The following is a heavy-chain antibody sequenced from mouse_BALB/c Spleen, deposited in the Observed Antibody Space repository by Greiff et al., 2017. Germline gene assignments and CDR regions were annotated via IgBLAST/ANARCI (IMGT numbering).Heavy chain of an antibody. D-gene: IGHD1-1*01. CDR1: GYTFTSYW. V-gene: IGHV1-87*01. J-gene: IGHJ4*01. Sequence: QVQLKQSGAELARPGASVKLSCKASGYTFTSYWMQWVKQRPGQGLEWIGAIYPGDGDTRYTQKFKGKATLTADKSSSTAYMQLSSLASEDSAVYYCARPRGYGSSPLYAMDYWGQGTSVTVSS. CDR3: ARPRGYGSSPLYAMDY. CDR2: IYPGDGDT.